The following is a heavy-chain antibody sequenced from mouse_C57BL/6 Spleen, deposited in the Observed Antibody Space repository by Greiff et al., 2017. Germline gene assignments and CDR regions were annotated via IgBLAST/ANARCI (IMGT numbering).Heavy chain of an antibody. CDR3: ARGVYSSPMDY. Sequence: QVQLQQPGAELVRPGTSVKLSCKASGYTFTSYWMDWVKQRPGQGLEWIGNIYPSDSETHYNQKFKDKATLTVDKSSSTAYMQLSSLTSEDSAVYYCARGVYSSPMDYWGQGTSVTVSS. V-gene: IGHV1-61*01. CDR1: GYTFTSYW. CDR2: IYPSDSET. J-gene: IGHJ4*01. D-gene: IGHD2-12*01.